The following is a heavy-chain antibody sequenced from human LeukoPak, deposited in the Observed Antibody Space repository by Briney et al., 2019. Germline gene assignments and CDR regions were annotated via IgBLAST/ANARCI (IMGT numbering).Heavy chain of an antibody. D-gene: IGHD2-2*02. CDR1: GFTFRCYC. CDR3: ARDSPAAIPVYFDY. CDR2: LRYDGSNK. Sequence: SGGSLRPSRAAPGFTFRCYCMDWGRPGPGKGAGGGAFLRYDGSNKYYADSVKGRFTISRDNSKNTLYLQMNSLRAEDTAVYYCARDSPAAIPVYFDYWGQGTLVTVSS. V-gene: IGHV3-30*02. J-gene: IGHJ4*02.